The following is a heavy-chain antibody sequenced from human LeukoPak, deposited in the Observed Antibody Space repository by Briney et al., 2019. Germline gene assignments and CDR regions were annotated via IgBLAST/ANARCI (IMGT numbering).Heavy chain of an antibody. CDR1: GGSISSGGYY. CDR2: IYYSGST. Sequence: SETLSLTCTVSGGSISSGGYYWSWIRQPPGKGLEWIGYIYYSGSTNYNPSLKSRVTISVDTSKNQFSLKLSSVTAADTAVYYCARFWSSGMDVWGQGTTVTVSS. V-gene: IGHV4-61*08. J-gene: IGHJ6*02. D-gene: IGHD3-3*01. CDR3: ARFWSSGMDV.